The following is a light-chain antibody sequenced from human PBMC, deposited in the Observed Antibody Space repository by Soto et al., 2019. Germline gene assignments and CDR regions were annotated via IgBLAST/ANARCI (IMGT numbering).Light chain of an antibody. CDR3: QQYNNWPRT. CDR1: RTVSNR. Sequence: EILMTQSPDTLSVSPGERVTLSCRASRTVSNRLAWYQHKPGQAPRLLIYGASTRATGIPARFSGSGSGTEFTLTISSLQSEDFAVYYCQQYNNWPRTFGQGTKVDIK. J-gene: IGKJ1*01. V-gene: IGKV3-15*01. CDR2: GAS.